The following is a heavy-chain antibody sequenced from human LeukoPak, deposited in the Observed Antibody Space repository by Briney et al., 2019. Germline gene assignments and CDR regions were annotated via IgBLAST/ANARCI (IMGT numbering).Heavy chain of an antibody. D-gene: IGHD3-9*01. V-gene: IGHV1-18*01. Sequence: EASLKVSCKASGYTFTSYGMRWVRQAPGQGLEWMGWISAYNGNTNYAQKLQGRVTMTTDTSTSTAYLELRSLRSDDTAVYYCARNHYYDILTGSVTYGMDVGGQGTTVTVSS. CDR2: ISAYNGNT. J-gene: IGHJ6*02. CDR1: GYTFTSYG. CDR3: ARNHYYDILTGSVTYGMDV.